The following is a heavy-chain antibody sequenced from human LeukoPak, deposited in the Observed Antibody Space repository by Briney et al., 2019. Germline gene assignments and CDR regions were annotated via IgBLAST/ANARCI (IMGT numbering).Heavy chain of an antibody. CDR3: ASPSPGFDP. Sequence: SETLSLTCTVSDDPFISSSYYWGWIRQSPGRGLEWIGSISHRGITYYNESLKSRVTMSVDTSKKQFSVGLTSVTAADTAVYYCASPSPGFDPWGQGTLVTVSS. CDR1: DDPFISSSYY. J-gene: IGHJ5*02. V-gene: IGHV4-39*01. CDR2: ISHRGIT.